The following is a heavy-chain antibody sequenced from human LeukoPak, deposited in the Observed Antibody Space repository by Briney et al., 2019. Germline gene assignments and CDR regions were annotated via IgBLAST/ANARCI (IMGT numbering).Heavy chain of an antibody. J-gene: IGHJ6*02. D-gene: IGHD3-10*01. Sequence: SVKVSCKASGGTFSSYAISWVRQAPGQGLERMGGIIPIFGTANYAQKFQGRVTITADESTSTAYMELSSLRSEDTAVYYCARDWAGPYGSGSYYYYYGMDVWGQGTTVTVSS. V-gene: IGHV1-69*13. CDR1: GGTFSSYA. CDR3: ARDWAGPYGSGSYYYYYGMDV. CDR2: IIPIFGTA.